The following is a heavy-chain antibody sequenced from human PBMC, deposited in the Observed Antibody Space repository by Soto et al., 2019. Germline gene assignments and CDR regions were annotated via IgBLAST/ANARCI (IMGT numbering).Heavy chain of an antibody. CDR2: IYWNDDK. D-gene: IGHD2-15*01. CDR1: GFSLSTSGVG. V-gene: IGHV2-5*01. J-gene: IGHJ6*02. Sequence: SGPTLVNPTQTLTPTCTFSGFSLSTSGVGVGWIRQPPGKALEWLALIYWNDDKRYSPSLKSRLTITKDTSKNQVVLTMTNMDPVDTATYYCAHRRGGYCSGGRCYYYYYGMDVWGQGTTVTVSS. CDR3: AHRRGGYCSGGRCYYYYYGMDV.